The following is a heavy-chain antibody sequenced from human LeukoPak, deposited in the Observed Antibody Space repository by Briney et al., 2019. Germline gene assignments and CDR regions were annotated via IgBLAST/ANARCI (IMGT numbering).Heavy chain of an antibody. CDR3: ARDNRGAAHFDY. Sequence: PSETLSLTCTLSGGSISSYYWSWIRQPPGKGLEWIGYIYYSGSTNYNPSLKSRVTISVDTSKNQFSLKLSSVTAADTAVYYCARDNRGAAHFDYWGQGTLVTVSS. J-gene: IGHJ4*02. CDR1: GGSISSYY. CDR2: IYYSGST. V-gene: IGHV4-59*01. D-gene: IGHD6-13*01.